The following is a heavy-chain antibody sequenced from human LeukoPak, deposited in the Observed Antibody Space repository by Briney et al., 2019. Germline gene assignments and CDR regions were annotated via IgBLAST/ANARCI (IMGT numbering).Heavy chain of an antibody. J-gene: IGHJ6*03. V-gene: IGHV1-69*06. D-gene: IGHD5-18*01. CDR1: GGTFSSYA. CDR3: ARGRGGYSYGLPLLRPSKNYYYYYYMDV. CDR2: IIPIFGTA. Sequence: SVKVSCKASGGTFSSYAISWVRQAPGQGLEWMGGIIPIFGTANYAQKFQGRVTITADKSTSTAYMELSSLRSEDTAVYYCARGRGGYSYGLPLLRPSKNYYYYYYMDVWGKGTTVTISS.